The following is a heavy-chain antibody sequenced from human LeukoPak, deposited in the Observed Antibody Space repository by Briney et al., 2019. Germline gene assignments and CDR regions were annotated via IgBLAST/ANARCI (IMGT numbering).Heavy chain of an antibody. CDR2: IIPIFGTA. CDR1: GGTFSSYA. CDR3: ARDRCSSTSCPYRSNYYYYGMDV. Sequence: ASVKVSCKASGGTFSSYAISWVRQAPGQGLGWMGGIIPIFGTANYAQKFQGRVTITADESTSTAYMELSSLRSEDTAVYYCARDRCSSTSCPYRSNYYYYGMDVWGKGTTVTVSS. D-gene: IGHD2-2*01. V-gene: IGHV1-69*13. J-gene: IGHJ6*04.